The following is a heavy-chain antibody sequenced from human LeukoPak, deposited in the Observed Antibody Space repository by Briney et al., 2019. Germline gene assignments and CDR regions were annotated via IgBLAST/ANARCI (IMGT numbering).Heavy chain of an antibody. D-gene: IGHD1-1*01. CDR2: IYTGGDT. CDR3: ARDRPGGGKLDFDH. J-gene: IGHJ4*02. Sequence: GGSLRLSCAASGFIVSSHYMNWVRQAPGKGLEWVAVIYTGGDTYYAESVEGRFTISRHNSKNTLYLQMNSLRTDDTAVYYCARDRPGGGKLDFDHWGQGTLVTVSS. CDR1: GFIVSSHY. V-gene: IGHV3-53*04.